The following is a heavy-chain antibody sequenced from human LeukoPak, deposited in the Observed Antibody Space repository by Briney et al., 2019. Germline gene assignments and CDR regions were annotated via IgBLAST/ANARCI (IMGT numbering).Heavy chain of an antibody. CDR3: ARECFWSGYFPNWFDP. D-gene: IGHD3-3*01. CDR1: GFTFSSYS. CDR2: ISSSSSTI. J-gene: IGHJ5*02. V-gene: IGHV3-48*01. Sequence: GGSLRLSCAASGFTFSSYSMNWVRRAPGKGLEWVSYISSSSSTIYYADSVKGRFTISRDNAKNSLYLQMNSLRAEDTAVYYCARECFWSGYFPNWFDPWAREPWSPSPQ.